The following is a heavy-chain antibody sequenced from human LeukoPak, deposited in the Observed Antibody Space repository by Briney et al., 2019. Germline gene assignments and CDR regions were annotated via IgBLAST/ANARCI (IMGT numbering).Heavy chain of an antibody. CDR3: ARVSLGATRDY. CDR1: GYTLTSYD. V-gene: IGHV1-8*01. CDR2: MNPNSGNT. D-gene: IGHD1-26*01. J-gene: IGHJ4*02. Sequence: ASVKVSCKASGYTLTSYDINWVRQAPGQGLEWMGWMNPNSGNTGYAQKFQGRVTMTRNTSISTAYMELSGLRSEDTAVYYCARVSLGATRDYWGQGTLVTVSS.